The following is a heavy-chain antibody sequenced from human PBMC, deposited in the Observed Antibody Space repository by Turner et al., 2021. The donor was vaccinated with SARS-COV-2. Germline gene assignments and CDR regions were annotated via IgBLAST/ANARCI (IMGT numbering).Heavy chain of an antibody. D-gene: IGHD5-12*01. V-gene: IGHV3-33*01. J-gene: IGHJ4*02. Sequence: QVQLVESGGGVVQPGRSLRLSCAVSGFTFSRYGMHWVRQAPGKGVGWVAFMWYDGSNKYYGDSVKGRFTISRDNSKNTLYLQMNSLGAEDTAVYYCARDGGYSGYAYFDYWGQGTLVTVSS. CDR3: ARDGGYSGYAYFDY. CDR1: GFTFSRYG. CDR2: MWYDGSNK.